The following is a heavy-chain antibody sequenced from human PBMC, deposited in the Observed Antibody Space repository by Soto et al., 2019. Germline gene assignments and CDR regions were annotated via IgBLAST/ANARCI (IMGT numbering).Heavy chain of an antibody. CDR1: GGSISSYY. J-gene: IGHJ6*02. V-gene: IGHV4-59*01. CDR2: IYYSGST. CDR3: ARERYYGMDV. Sequence: LSLTCTVSGGSISSYYWSWIRQPPGKGLEWIGNIYYSGSTNYNPSLKSRVTISVDTSKNQFSLKLSAVTAADTAVYYCARERYYGMDVWGQGTTVTVSS.